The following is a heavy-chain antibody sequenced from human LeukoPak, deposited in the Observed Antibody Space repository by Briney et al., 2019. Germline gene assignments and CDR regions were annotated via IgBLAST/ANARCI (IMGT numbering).Heavy chain of an antibody. D-gene: IGHD6-6*01. Sequence: GGSLRLSCAASGFIFSNYWMNWVRQAPGKGLMWVSRMNSDGSSRTYADSVKGRFTISRDNAKNTLYLQMNSLRAEDTAVYYCARDPYSSSAFDIWGQGTMVTVSS. CDR1: GFIFSNYW. CDR2: MNSDGSSR. V-gene: IGHV3-74*01. J-gene: IGHJ3*02. CDR3: ARDPYSSSAFDI.